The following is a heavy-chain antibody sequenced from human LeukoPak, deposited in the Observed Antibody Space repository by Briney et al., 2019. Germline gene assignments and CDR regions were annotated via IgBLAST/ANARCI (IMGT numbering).Heavy chain of an antibody. V-gene: IGHV3-33*06. J-gene: IGHJ4*02. CDR1: GFTFSGYG. D-gene: IGHD1-26*01. CDR2: IWSDGSNK. CDR3: AKELSGD. Sequence: GGSLRLSCAASGFTFSGYGMHWVRQAPGKGLEWVTVIWSDGSNKYYADSVKGRFTISRDNSKNTLYLQMNSLRAEDTAVYYCAKELSGDWGQGTLVTVSS.